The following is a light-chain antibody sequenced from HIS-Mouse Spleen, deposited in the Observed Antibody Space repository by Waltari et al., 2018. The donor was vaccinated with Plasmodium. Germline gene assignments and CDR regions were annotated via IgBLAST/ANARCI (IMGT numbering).Light chain of an antibody. CDR1: QCISSN. CDR3: QQLNSDPYT. Sequence: IQLTQSPSFLSASVGDTVTITCRTRQCISSNLAWYLQKPGKAPKLLIYAASTWQRGVPSMFSGSGSGTEFNLTISSLQPEDFATYYCQQLNSDPYTFGQGTKLEIK. V-gene: IGKV1-9*01. CDR2: AAS. J-gene: IGKJ2*01.